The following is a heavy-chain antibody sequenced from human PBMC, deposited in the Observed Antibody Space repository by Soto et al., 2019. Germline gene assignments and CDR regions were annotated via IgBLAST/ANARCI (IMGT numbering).Heavy chain of an antibody. CDR3: ARLYWGFFCSGGSCHPLWDY. V-gene: IGHV4-39*01. D-gene: IGHD2-15*01. J-gene: IGHJ1*01. CDR2: IYYSGST. Sequence: PSETLSLTCTVSGGSISSSSYYWGWIRQPPGKGLEWIGSIYYSGSTYYNPSLKSRVTISVDTSKNQFSLKLSSVTAADTAVYYCARLYWGFFCSGGSCHPLWDYCGQGSLVTVSS. CDR1: GGSISSSSYY.